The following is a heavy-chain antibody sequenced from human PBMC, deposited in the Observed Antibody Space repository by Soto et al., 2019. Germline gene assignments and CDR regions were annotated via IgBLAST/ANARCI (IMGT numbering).Heavy chain of an antibody. CDR3: ARRYDCSGRPFDL. V-gene: IGHV1-18*04. Sequence: ASVKVSCKASGYTFTNYGITWVRQAPGRGLEWMGWSSTYNSNTNYAQRFRGRVTMTTDRGTSTGYMELRSLTSEDTAVYFCARRYDCSGRPFDLWGQGTLVTVSS. D-gene: IGHD3-22*01. CDR2: SSTYNSNT. J-gene: IGHJ4*02. CDR1: GYTFTNYG.